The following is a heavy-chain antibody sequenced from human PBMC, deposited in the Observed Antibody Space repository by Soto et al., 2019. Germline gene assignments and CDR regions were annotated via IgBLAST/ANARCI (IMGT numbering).Heavy chain of an antibody. D-gene: IGHD1-20*01. V-gene: IGHV3-7*05. Sequence: GGSLRLSCAASGFTFSSYWMSWVRQAPGKGLEWVANIKQDGSEKYYVDSVKGRFTISRDNAKNSLYLQMNSLRAEDTAVYYCARLYNWNAWHFDYWGQGTLVTVSS. CDR1: GFTFSSYW. J-gene: IGHJ4*02. CDR3: ARLYNWNAWHFDY. CDR2: IKQDGSEK.